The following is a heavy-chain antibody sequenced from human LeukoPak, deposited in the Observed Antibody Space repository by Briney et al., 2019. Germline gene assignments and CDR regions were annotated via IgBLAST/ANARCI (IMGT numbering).Heavy chain of an antibody. CDR3: ARDEEYSSSPEF. Sequence: PGGSLRLSCAASGFSFSNYAMNWVRQAPGKGLEWVANIKQDGSEKYYVDSVKGRFTISRDNAKNSLYLQMNSLRAEDTAVYYCARDEEYSSSPEFWGQGTLVTVSS. J-gene: IGHJ4*02. D-gene: IGHD6-13*01. V-gene: IGHV3-7*01. CDR2: IKQDGSEK. CDR1: GFSFSNYA.